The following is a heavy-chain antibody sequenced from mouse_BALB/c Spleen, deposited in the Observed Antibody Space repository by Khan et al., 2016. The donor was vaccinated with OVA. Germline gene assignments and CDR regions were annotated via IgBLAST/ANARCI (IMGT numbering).Heavy chain of an antibody. J-gene: IGHJ3*01. CDR1: GFSLTNYG. D-gene: IGHD1-1*01. CDR3: ARPYYGSAWFAY. V-gene: IGHV2-9*02. Sequence: VKLLESGPGLVAPSQSLSIICTVSGFSLTNYGVHWVRQPPGKGLEWLGVMWAGGSTNYNSALMSRLSISIDNSKSQVFLKMNSLQTDDTAMYYCARPYYGSAWFAYWGQGTLVTVSA. CDR2: MWAGGST.